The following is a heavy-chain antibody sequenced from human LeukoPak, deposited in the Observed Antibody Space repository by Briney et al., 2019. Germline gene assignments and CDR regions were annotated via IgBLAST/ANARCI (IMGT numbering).Heavy chain of an antibody. CDR1: GYTFTSYG. J-gene: IGHJ6*04. Sequence: GASVKVSCKASGYTFTSYGISWMRQAPGQGLEWMGWISAYNGNTNYAQNLQGRVTMTTDTSTSTAYMELRSLRSDDTAVYYCARDFIGANYYYAMDVWGKGTTVTVSS. CDR2: ISAYNGNT. CDR3: ARDFIGANYYYAMDV. V-gene: IGHV1-18*04. D-gene: IGHD4/OR15-4a*01.